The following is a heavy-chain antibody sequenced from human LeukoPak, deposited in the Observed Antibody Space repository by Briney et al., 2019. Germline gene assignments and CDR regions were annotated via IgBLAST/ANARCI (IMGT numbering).Heavy chain of an antibody. CDR3: AKDSWRNFDY. V-gene: IGHV3-30*02. CDR2: IRYDGSNE. J-gene: IGHJ4*02. CDR1: GFPFSSYG. D-gene: IGHD5-24*01. Sequence: GGSLRLSCAASGFPFSSYGMHWVRQAPGEGLEWVAFIRYDGSNEYYADSVKGRFTISRDDSKNTLSLQMNSLRPEDTAVYYCAKDSWRNFDYWGQGTLVTVSS.